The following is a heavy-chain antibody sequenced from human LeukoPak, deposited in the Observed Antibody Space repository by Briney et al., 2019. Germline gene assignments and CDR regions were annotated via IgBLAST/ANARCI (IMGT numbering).Heavy chain of an antibody. CDR2: ISSSGSPI. Sequence: KPGGSLRLSCAASRFTFSDYYMSWIRQARGKGLEWVSYISSSGSPIYYADSVKGRFTISRDNAKNSLYVQVNSLRAEDTAVYYCARWSVLLWFGEFDPWGQGTLVTVSS. D-gene: IGHD3-10*01. V-gene: IGHV3-11*04. CDR1: RFTFSDYY. J-gene: IGHJ5*02. CDR3: ARWSVLLWFGEFDP.